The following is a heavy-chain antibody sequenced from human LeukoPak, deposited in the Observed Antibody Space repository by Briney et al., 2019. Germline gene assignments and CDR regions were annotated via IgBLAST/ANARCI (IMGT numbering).Heavy chain of an antibody. V-gene: IGHV3-9*01. CDR2: ISWNSGSI. CDR1: GFTFDDYA. J-gene: IGHJ4*02. Sequence: GGSLRLSCAASGFTFDDYAMHWVRQAPGKGLEWVSGISWNSGSIGYADSVKGRFTISRDNAKNSLYLQMNSLRAEDTALYYCVTSIGLRYFDWLLYPLGKGHYDYWGQGTLVTVSS. CDR3: VTSIGLRYFDWLLYPLGKGHYDY. D-gene: IGHD3-9*01.